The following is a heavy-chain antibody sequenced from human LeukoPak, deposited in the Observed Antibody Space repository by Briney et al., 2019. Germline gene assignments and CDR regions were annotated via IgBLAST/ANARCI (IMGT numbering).Heavy chain of an antibody. CDR2: ISWNSGSI. J-gene: IGHJ6*02. CDR3: ASAAGGGRAWYYYNGMDV. D-gene: IGHD3-16*01. V-gene: IGHV3-9*01. Sequence: GGSLRLSCAASGVSFDDYAMYWVRQAPGKGLEWVSGISWNSGSIGYADSVKGRFTMSRDNAKNSLYLQMTSLRAEDTALYYWASAAGGGRAWYYYNGMDVWGQGTTVTVSS. CDR1: GVSFDDYA.